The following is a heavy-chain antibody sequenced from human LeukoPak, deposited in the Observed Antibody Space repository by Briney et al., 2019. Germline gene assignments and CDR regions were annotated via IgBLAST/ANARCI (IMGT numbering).Heavy chain of an antibody. CDR1: DDSFSSHY. Sequence: SETLSLTCAVSDDSFSSHYWTWIRQPPGKGLEWIGYISYIGSTNYNPSLKSRVTISIDTSKNQFSLKLSSVTAADTAVYYCARGFLEWLYADYWGQGTLVTVSS. CDR3: ARGFLEWLYADY. D-gene: IGHD3-3*01. CDR2: ISYIGST. J-gene: IGHJ4*02. V-gene: IGHV4-59*11.